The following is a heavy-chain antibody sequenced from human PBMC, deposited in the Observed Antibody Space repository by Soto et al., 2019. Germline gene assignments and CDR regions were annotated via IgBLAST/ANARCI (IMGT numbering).Heavy chain of an antibody. D-gene: IGHD3-10*01. V-gene: IGHV3-15*07. CDR1: GFTFSNAW. J-gene: IGHJ4*02. CDR2: IKSKTDGGTT. CDR3: TTSSGRYYSRFHY. Sequence: EVQLVESGGGLVKTGGSLRLSCAASGFTFSNAWMNWVRQAPGKGLEWVGRIKSKTDGGTTDYAAPVKGRFSMSRDDSKNTLYLQMNSLKTEDTAVYYCTTSSGRYYSRFHYWGQGTLVTVSS.